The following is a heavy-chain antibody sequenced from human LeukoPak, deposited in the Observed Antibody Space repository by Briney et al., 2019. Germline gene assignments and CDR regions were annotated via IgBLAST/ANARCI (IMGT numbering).Heavy chain of an antibody. CDR1: GVTFSSYG. Sequence: PGGSLRLSCRASGVTFSSYGMDWVRQAPGKGLDWVAFIRYDGSQKSYTDSVKGRFTISRDNSKNTLYLQMNSLRPEDTAVYYCAKRGRGMHTISGFEDWGQGTLVTVYS. V-gene: IGHV3-30*02. D-gene: IGHD5-12*01. J-gene: IGHJ4*02. CDR3: AKRGRGMHTISGFED. CDR2: IRYDGSQK.